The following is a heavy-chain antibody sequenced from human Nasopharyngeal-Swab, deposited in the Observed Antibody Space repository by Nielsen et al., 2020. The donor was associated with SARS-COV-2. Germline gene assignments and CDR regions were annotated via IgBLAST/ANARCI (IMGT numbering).Heavy chain of an antibody. CDR1: GFTFSSYE. Sequence: GESLKISCAASGFTFSSYEMNGVRQAPGKGLEWVSYISSSGSTIYYADSVKGRFTISRDNAKNSLYLQMNSLRAEDTAVYYCASLPQRSGFYYYYGMDVWGQGTTVTVSS. CDR2: ISSSGSTI. CDR3: ASLPQRSGFYYYYGMDV. J-gene: IGHJ6*02. D-gene: IGHD3-10*01. V-gene: IGHV3-48*03.